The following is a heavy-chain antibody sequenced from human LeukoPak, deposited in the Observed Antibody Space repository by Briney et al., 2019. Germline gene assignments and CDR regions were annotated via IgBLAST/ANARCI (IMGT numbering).Heavy chain of an antibody. CDR2: ISSSGSTT. J-gene: IGHJ3*01. V-gene: IGHV3-48*03. CDR1: GFTFSSYE. D-gene: IGHD1-1*01. Sequence: AGGSLRLSCAASGFTFSSYEMNWVRQAPGKGLEWVSYISSSGSTTYYADSVKGRFTISRDNAKNSLYLQMNSLRAEDTAVYYCARLGHWNDIPWGQGTMVTVSS. CDR3: ARLGHWNDIP.